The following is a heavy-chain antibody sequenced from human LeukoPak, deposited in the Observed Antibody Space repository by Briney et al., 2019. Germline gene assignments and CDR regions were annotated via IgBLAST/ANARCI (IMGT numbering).Heavy chain of an antibody. CDR3: SLGQAHGMDV. Sequence: GGSLRLSCAASGFTFSSYWMHWVRQAPGKGLMWVSRINSDGTSTSYADSVKGRFTISRDNAKNTLYLQMDSLRAEDTAVYYCSLGQAHGMDVWGQGTTVTVSS. CDR1: GFTFSSYW. J-gene: IGHJ6*02. V-gene: IGHV3-74*01. CDR2: INSDGTST. D-gene: IGHD3-16*01.